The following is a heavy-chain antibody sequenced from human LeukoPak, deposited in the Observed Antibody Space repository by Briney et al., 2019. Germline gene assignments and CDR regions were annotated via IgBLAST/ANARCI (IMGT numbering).Heavy chain of an antibody. CDR1: GFTFSSFG. J-gene: IGHJ5*02. CDR3: VRGVGVSRFNYFDP. V-gene: IGHV3-33*01. CDR2: IRYDASNK. D-gene: IGHD6-13*01. Sequence: PGRSLTLSCAASGFTFSSFGMHWVRQAPGKGLEWVAVIRYDASNKYYADSVKGRFTISRDNSKNTLFLQMNSLRDDDTAVYYCVRGVGVSRFNYFDPWGQGTLVIVSS.